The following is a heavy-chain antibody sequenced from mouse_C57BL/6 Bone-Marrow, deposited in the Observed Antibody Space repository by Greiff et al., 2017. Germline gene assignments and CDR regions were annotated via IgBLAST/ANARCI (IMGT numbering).Heavy chain of an antibody. CDR3: APLLGGY. V-gene: IGHV1-82*01. CDR2: IYPGDGDT. J-gene: IGHJ2*01. D-gene: IGHD1-1*01. CDR1: GYAFSSSW. Sequence: VQLQQSGPELVKPGASVKISCKASGYAFSSSWMNWVKQRPGKGLEWIGRIYPGDGDTNYNGKFKGKATLTADKSSSTAYMQLSSLTSEDSAVYFCAPLLGGYWGQGTTLTVSS.